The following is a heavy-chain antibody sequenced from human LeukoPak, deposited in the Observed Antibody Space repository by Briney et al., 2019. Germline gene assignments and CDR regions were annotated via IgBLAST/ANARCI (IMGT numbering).Heavy chain of an antibody. CDR3: AKSLSTLRTYDAFDV. Sequence: GGSLRLSCAASGFTFSSYSMNWARQAPGKGLEWVSSISSSSSYIYYADSVKGRLTISRDNSKNTLYLQMNSLRVEDTAAYYCAKSLSTLRTYDAFDVWGRGTLVTVSS. V-gene: IGHV3-21*04. D-gene: IGHD1-14*01. J-gene: IGHJ3*01. CDR1: GFTFSSYS. CDR2: ISSSSSYI.